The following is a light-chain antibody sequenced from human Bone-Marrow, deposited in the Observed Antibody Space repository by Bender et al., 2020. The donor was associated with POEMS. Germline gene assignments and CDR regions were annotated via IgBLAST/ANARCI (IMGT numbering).Light chain of an antibody. CDR2: DVS. V-gene: IGLV2-14*01. CDR3: SSFTSSMTLV. Sequence: QSALTQPASVSGSPGQSITISCTGTSSDIGVYNSVSWYQQNPGKAPQLMIYDVSNRPSGVSSRFSGSKSGNTASLTISGLQAEDEADYYCSSFTSSMTLVFGGGTKVTVL. J-gene: IGLJ2*01. CDR1: SSDIGVYNS.